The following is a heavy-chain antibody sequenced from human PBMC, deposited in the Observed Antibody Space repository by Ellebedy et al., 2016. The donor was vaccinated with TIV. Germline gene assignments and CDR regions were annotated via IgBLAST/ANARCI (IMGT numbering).Heavy chain of an antibody. CDR2: INPTAGST. V-gene: IGHV1-46*01. CDR1: GYTFTSYY. D-gene: IGHD6-19*01. Sequence: AASVKVSCKASGYTFTSYYMHWVRQAPGQGLEWMGIINPTAGSTSRAQKFQGRVTMTSDTSTRTVYMELDSLRSEDTAVYYCARAPSVDPHMDVWGHGTTVTVSS. CDR3: ARAPSVDPHMDV. J-gene: IGHJ6*02.